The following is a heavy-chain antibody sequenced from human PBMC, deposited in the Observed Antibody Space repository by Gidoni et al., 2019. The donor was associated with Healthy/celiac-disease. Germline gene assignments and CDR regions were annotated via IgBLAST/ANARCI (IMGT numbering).Heavy chain of an antibody. CDR1: GFSFSSYW. CDR2: IKQDGSEK. V-gene: IGHV3-7*04. CDR3: ARGLGYGSVFDY. J-gene: IGHJ4*02. D-gene: IGHD3-10*01. Sequence: EVQLLESGVGLVQPGGSLRLYCAASGFSFSSYWMIWVRQAPGKGLAWVANIKQDGSEKYYVDSVKGRFTISRDNAKNSLYLQMNSLRAEDTAVYYCARGLGYGSVFDYWGQGTLVTVSS.